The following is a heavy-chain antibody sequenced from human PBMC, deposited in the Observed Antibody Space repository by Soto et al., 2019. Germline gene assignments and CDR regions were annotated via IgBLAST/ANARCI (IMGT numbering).Heavy chain of an antibody. CDR1: GFSFTNFA. J-gene: IGHJ4*02. CDR2: IGASGDIT. D-gene: IGHD2-21*02. CDR3: AKDDFTDRGDDYFDY. Sequence: PGGSLRLSGSASGFSFTNFAISWVRQAPGKGLEWVAGIGASGDITWYADSVKGRLSISRDNSKNTLYLQLNSLRFEDTAVYYCAKDDFTDRGDDYFDYWGPGTLVTVS. V-gene: IGHV3-23*01.